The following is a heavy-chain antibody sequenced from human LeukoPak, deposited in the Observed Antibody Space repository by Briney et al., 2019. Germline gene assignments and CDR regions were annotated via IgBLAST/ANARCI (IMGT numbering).Heavy chain of an antibody. CDR3: ARHGYSSGSLAWFDP. J-gene: IGHJ5*02. CDR1: GGSISSYY. Sequence: TSETLSLTCTVAGGSISSYYWSWIRQPPGKGLEWIGYIYYSGSTNYNPSLKSRVTISVDTSKNQFSLKLSSVTAADTAVYYCARHGYSSGSLAWFDPWGQGTQVTVSS. CDR2: IYYSGST. V-gene: IGHV4-59*01. D-gene: IGHD6-19*01.